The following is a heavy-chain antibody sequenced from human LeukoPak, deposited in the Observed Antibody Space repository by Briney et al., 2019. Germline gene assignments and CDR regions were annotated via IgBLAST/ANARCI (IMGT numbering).Heavy chain of an antibody. J-gene: IGHJ4*02. V-gene: IGHV3-74*01. CDR2: IKNDGSTT. CDR3: ARERKYDSNFDY. CDR1: GFTFSSYW. D-gene: IGHD1-1*01. Sequence: GGSLLLSCAASGFTFSSYWMHWVRQPPGKGLVWVSRIKNDGSTTTYADSGKGRFTVSRDNAKNTLYLQMNSLRAEDTAVYYCARERKYDSNFDYWGQGTLVTVSS.